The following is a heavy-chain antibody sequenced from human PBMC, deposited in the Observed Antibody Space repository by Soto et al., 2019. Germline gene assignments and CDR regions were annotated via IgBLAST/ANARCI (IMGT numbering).Heavy chain of an antibody. CDR3: ARDLYAFDI. CDR1: GFTFSSYS. J-gene: IGHJ3*02. CDR2: ISSSSGYI. V-gene: IGHV3-21*01. Sequence: GSLRLSCAASGFTFSSYSMNWVRQAPGKGLEWVSSISSSSGYIYYADSVKGRFTISRDNAKNSLYLRMNSLRAGDTAVYYRARDLYAFDIWGQGTMVTVSS.